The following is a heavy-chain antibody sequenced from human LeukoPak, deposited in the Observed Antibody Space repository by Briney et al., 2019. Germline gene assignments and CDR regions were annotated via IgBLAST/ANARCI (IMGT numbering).Heavy chain of an antibody. CDR2: ISWNSGSI. V-gene: IGHV3-9*03. Sequence: GGSLRLSRAASGFTFDDYAMHWVRQAPGKGLEWVSGISWNSGSIAYADSVKGRFTISRDNAKNSLYLQMNSLRAEDMALYYCARGTGNGWYYYFDYWGQGTLVTVSS. CDR1: GFTFDDYA. CDR3: ARGTGNGWYYYFDY. D-gene: IGHD6-19*01. J-gene: IGHJ4*02.